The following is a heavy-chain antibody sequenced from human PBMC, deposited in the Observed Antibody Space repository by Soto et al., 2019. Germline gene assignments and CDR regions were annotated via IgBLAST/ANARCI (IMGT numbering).Heavy chain of an antibody. Sequence: QVQLVQSGAEVKKPGSSVKVSCKASGGTLSSYTISWVRQAPGQGLEWMGRIIPILGTANYAQKFQGRVTITADKSTSTAYMELSSLRSEDTAVYYCAREDIVVVPAAFNWFDPWGQGTLVTVSS. CDR3: AREDIVVVPAAFNWFDP. J-gene: IGHJ5*02. CDR1: GGTLSSYT. D-gene: IGHD2-2*01. CDR2: IIPILGTA. V-gene: IGHV1-69*08.